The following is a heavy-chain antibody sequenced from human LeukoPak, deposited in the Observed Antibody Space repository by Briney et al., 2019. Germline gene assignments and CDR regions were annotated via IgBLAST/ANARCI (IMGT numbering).Heavy chain of an antibody. CDR2: INTNTGNP. J-gene: IGHJ5*02. D-gene: IGHD1-7*01. CDR1: GYTFTGYY. V-gene: IGHV7-4-1*02. Sequence: ASVKVSCKASGYTFTGYYMHWVRQAPGQGLEWMGWINTNTGNPTYAQGFTGRFVFSLDTSVSTAYLQISSLKAEDTAVYYCARGRTGTTRWFDPWGQGTLVTVSS. CDR3: ARGRTGTTRWFDP.